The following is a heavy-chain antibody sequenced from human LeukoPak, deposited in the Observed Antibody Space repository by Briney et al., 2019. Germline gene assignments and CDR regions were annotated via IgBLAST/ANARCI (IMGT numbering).Heavy chain of an antibody. Sequence: GGSLRLSCAASGFTFSSYAMSWVRQAPVKGLEWVSGISGSGGSTYYADSVKGRFTISRDNSKNTLYLQRNSLRAEDTAVYYCAKHRGTAGYYDFWSGYLVPGYYYYGMDVWGQGTTVTVSS. J-gene: IGHJ6*02. D-gene: IGHD3-3*01. CDR3: AKHRGTAGYYDFWSGYLVPGYYYYGMDV. CDR2: ISGSGGST. V-gene: IGHV3-23*01. CDR1: GFTFSSYA.